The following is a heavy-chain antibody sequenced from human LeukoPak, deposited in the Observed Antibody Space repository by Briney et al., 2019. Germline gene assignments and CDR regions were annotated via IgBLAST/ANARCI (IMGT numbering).Heavy chain of an antibody. CDR2: MNPNSGNT. V-gene: IGHV1-8*01. Sequence: GASVKVSCKASGYTFTSYAINWVRQATGQGLEWMGWMNPNSGNTGYAQKFQGRVTMTRNTSISTAYMELSSLRSEDTAVYYCARGSSAAGEVDYWGQGTLVTVSS. J-gene: IGHJ4*02. D-gene: IGHD6-13*01. CDR3: ARGSSAAGEVDY. CDR1: GYTFTSYA.